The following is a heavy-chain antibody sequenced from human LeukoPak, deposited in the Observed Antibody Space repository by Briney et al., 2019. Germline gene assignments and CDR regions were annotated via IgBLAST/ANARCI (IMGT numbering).Heavy chain of an antibody. CDR3: ARLPKPYYYGSGSQVDY. Sequence: PSETLSLTCTVSGGSISSGDYYWSWIRQPPGKGLEWIGYIYYSGSTYYNPSLKSRVTISVDTSKNQFSLKLSSVTAADTAVYYCARLPKPYYYGSGSQVDYWGQGTLVTVSS. CDR2: IYYSGST. V-gene: IGHV4-30-4*02. J-gene: IGHJ4*02. CDR1: GGSISSGDYY. D-gene: IGHD3-10*01.